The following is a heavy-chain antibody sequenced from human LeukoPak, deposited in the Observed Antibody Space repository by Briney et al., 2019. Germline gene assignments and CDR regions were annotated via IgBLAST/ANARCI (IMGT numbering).Heavy chain of an antibody. CDR2: IYYSGST. D-gene: IGHD2-15*01. CDR1: GGSINSYY. J-gene: IGHJ3*02. V-gene: IGHV4-59*08. Sequence: SETLSLTCTVSGGSINSYYWSWIRQPPGKGLEWIGYIYYSGSTNYNPSLKSRVTISVDTSKNQFSLKVSSVTAADTAVYYCARLGYGQKPGAFDIWGQGTMVTVSS. CDR3: ARLGYGQKPGAFDI.